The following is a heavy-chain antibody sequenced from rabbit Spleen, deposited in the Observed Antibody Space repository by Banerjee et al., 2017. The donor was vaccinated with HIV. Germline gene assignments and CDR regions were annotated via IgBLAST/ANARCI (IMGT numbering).Heavy chain of an antibody. V-gene: IGHV1S40*01. Sequence: QSLEESGGDLVKPGASLTLTCTASGFSFSSSHWICWVRQAPGKGLEWIACIDGGGFSYYASWAKGRFTISKTSSTTVTLQATSLTAADTATYFCARTDVSANDYVLWGQGTLVTVS. CDR3: ARTDVSANDYVL. CDR2: IDGGGFS. D-gene: IGHD6-1*01. J-gene: IGHJ4*01. CDR1: GFSFSSSHW.